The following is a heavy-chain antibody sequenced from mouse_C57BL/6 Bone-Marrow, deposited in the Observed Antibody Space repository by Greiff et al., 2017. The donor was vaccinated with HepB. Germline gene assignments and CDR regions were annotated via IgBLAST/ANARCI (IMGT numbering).Heavy chain of an antibody. CDR2: IYPGDGDT. CDR1: GYAFSSSW. D-gene: IGHD2-1*01. CDR3: ARCGNYPFAY. V-gene: IGHV1-82*01. J-gene: IGHJ3*01. Sequence: QVQLKESGPELVKPGASVKISCKASGYAFSSSWMNWVKQRPGKGLEWIGRIYPGDGDTNYNGKFKGKATLTADKSSSTAYMQLSSLTSEDSAVYFCARCGNYPFAYWGQGTLVTVSA.